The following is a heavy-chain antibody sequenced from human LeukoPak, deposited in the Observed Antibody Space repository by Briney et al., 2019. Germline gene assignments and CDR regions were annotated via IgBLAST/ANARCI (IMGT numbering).Heavy chain of an antibody. CDR1: GGSISSYY. D-gene: IGHD3-3*01. J-gene: IGHJ6*03. CDR3: ARSRAYDFWSGYYDYYYYYMDV. Sequence: SETLSLTCTVSGGSISSYYWSWIRQPPGKGLEWIGYIYYSGSTNYNPSLKSRVTISVDTSKNQFSLKLSSVTAADTAVYYCARSRAYDFWSGYYDYYYYYMDVWGKGTTVTVSS. CDR2: IYYSGST. V-gene: IGHV4-59*01.